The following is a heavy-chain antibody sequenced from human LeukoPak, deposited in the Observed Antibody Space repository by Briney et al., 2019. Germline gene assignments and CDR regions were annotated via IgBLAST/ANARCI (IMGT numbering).Heavy chain of an antibody. D-gene: IGHD3-3*01. CDR3: ARQSKDYYELDY. J-gene: IGHJ4*02. Sequence: PSETLSLTCTVSGGSISSYYWSWIRQPPGKGLEWIGYIYYSGSTNYNPSLKSRVTISVDTSKNQFSLKLSSVTAADTAVYYCARQSKDYYELDYWGQGTLVTVSS. CDR2: IYYSGST. V-gene: IGHV4-59*01. CDR1: GGSISSYY.